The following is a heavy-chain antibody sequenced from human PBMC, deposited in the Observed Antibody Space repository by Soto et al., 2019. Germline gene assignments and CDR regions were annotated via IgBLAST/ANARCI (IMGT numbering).Heavy chain of an antibody. D-gene: IGHD2-8*01. CDR2: ISGSGDTK. CDR3: AKYCSSDVCFDY. V-gene: IGHV3-48*02. J-gene: IGHJ4*02. CDR1: GFTFSSCS. Sequence: SLRLSCASSGFTFSSCSMNWVRQAPGKGLEWVSFISGSGDTKYYAVSVKGRFTISRDNAKNSLYLQMSSLRDEDTAVYYCAKYCSSDVCFDYWGQGTLVTVSS.